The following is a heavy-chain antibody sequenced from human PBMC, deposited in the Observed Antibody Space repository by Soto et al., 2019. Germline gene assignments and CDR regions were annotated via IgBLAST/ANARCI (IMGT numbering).Heavy chain of an antibody. D-gene: IGHD2-15*01. J-gene: IGHJ6*02. CDR1: DFTFSYYW. CDR3: ARAPRGYCSGGSCYFGGGMDV. CDR2: IKKDGSEK. Sequence: XVSLQLSCAASDFTFSYYWMSWVRQAPGKGLEWVANIKKDGSEKYYVDSVKGRFTISRDNAKNSLYLQLNSLRAEDTAVYYCARAPRGYCSGGSCYFGGGMDVWGQGTTVTVSS. V-gene: IGHV3-7*03.